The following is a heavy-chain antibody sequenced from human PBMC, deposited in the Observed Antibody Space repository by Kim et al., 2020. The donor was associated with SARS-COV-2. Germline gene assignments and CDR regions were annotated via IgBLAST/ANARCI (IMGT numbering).Heavy chain of an antibody. CDR2: SGGGGSI. J-gene: IGHJ2*01. V-gene: IGHV3-23*01. Sequence: GGSLRLSWAASGFTFSSYAMSWVRQAPGKGLECVSTSGGGGSIHYSDSVKGRFTISRDNSKNTLYLQMNSLRVEDTAVYYCAKRRGAVLTDWYFDVWGRGTLVTVSS. D-gene: IGHD2-8*01. CDR3: AKRRGAVLTDWYFDV. CDR1: GFTFSSYA.